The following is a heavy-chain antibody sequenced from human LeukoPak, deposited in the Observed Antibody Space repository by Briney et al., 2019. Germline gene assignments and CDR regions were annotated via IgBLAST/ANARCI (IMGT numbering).Heavy chain of an antibody. D-gene: IGHD3-22*01. CDR2: IYPGDSET. CDR3: ARQEYDSSGYSWSNEAFDI. Sequence: GESLKISCKVSGYTFTTFWIGWVRQMPGQGLQWTGIIYPGDSETRYSPSFQGHVTISADKSISTAYLQWSSLKASDTAMYYCARQEYDSSGYSWSNEAFDIWGQGTMVTISS. J-gene: IGHJ3*02. CDR1: GYTFTTFW. V-gene: IGHV5-51*01.